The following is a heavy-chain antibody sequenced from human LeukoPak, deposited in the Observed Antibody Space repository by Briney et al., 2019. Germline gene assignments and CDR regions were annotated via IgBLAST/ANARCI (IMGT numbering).Heavy chain of an antibody. Sequence: GGSLRLSCAASGFAFSRHPMNWVRQAPGKGLEWVSYISPGTIYYADSVKGRFTISRDNAKNSLYLQMNSLRAEDTAVYYCTRDGRVAYEMDVWGQGTTVTVSS. CDR3: TRDGRVAYEMDV. CDR1: GFAFSRHP. J-gene: IGHJ6*02. D-gene: IGHD2-15*01. CDR2: ISPGTI. V-gene: IGHV3-48*01.